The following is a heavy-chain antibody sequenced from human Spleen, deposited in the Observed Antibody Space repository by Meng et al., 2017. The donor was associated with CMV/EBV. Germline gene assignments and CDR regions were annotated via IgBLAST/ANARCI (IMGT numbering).Heavy chain of an antibody. CDR3: ARGPWGDGDYANYYYYGMDV. CDR2: INHSGST. Sequence: QVQLPRWGAGMLNPSESLSLTCAVYGGSFSGYYWSWIRQPPGKGLEWIGEINHSGSTNYNPSLKSRVTISVDTSKNQFSLKLSSVTAADTAVYYCARGPWGDGDYANYYYYGMDVWGQGTTVTVSS. CDR1: GGSFSGYY. J-gene: IGHJ6*02. V-gene: IGHV4-34*01. D-gene: IGHD4-17*01.